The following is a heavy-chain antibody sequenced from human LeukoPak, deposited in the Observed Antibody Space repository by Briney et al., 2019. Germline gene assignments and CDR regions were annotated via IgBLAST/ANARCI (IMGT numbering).Heavy chain of an antibody. D-gene: IGHD6-13*01. CDR3: ARRGTSSSWAHFDY. CDR2: IKQDGSEK. CDR1: GFTSSSHW. Sequence: PGGSLRLSCAASGFTSSSHWMTWVRKAPGKGLEWVANIKQDGSEKYYVDSVKGRFTISRDNAKNSLYLQMNSLGVEDTAVYYCARRGTSSSWAHFDYWGQGTLVTVSS. J-gene: IGHJ4*02. V-gene: IGHV3-7*05.